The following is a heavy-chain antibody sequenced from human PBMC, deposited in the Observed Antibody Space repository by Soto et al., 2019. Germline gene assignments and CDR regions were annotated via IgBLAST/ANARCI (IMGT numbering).Heavy chain of an antibody. V-gene: IGHV4-59*01. CDR3: ARLRYFDWYWDY. D-gene: IGHD3-9*01. CDR1: GGSISSYY. Sequence: PSETLSLTCTVSGGSISSYYWSWIRQPPGKGLDWIGYIYYSGSTNYNPSLKSRVTISVDTSKNQFSLKLSSVTAADTAVYYCARLRYFDWYWDYWGQGTLVTVSS. CDR2: IYYSGST. J-gene: IGHJ4*02.